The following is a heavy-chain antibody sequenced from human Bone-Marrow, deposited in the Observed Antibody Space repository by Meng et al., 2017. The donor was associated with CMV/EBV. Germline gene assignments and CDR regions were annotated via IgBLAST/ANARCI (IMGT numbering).Heavy chain of an antibody. CDR3: ARKYVGIAAAESWFDP. CDR1: SESFSAYY. J-gene: IGHJ5*02. V-gene: IGHV4-34*01. Sequence: SETLSLTCAVYSESFSAYYWTWIRQSPRTGLEWIGEVTSSGTTSNNPSLRSRVTLSVDTSKNQFSLVLTSVTAADTAVYYCARKYVGIAAAESWFDPWGQGTLVTVSS. CDR2: VTSSGTT. D-gene: IGHD6-13*01.